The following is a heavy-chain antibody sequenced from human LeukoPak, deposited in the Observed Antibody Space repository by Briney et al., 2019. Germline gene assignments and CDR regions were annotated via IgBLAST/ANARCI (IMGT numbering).Heavy chain of an antibody. CDR3: ARGLDSSSWLGGYYYYYYMDV. D-gene: IGHD6-13*01. CDR2: INHSGST. V-gene: IGHV4-34*01. Sequence: SETLSLTCAVYGGSFSGYYWSWIRQPPGKGLEWIGEINHSGSTNYNPSLKSRVTISVDTSKNQFSLKLSSVTAADTAVYYCARGLDSSSWLGGYYYYYYMDVWGKGTTVTVSS. J-gene: IGHJ6*03. CDR1: GGSFSGYY.